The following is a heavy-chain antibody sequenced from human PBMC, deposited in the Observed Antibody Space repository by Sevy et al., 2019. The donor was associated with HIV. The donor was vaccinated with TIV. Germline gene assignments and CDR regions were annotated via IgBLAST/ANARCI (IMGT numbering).Heavy chain of an antibody. V-gene: IGHV4-39*01. D-gene: IGHD2-2*01. Sequence: SETLSLTCTVSGGFVTSTSYYWAWIRQSPGKGLEWIGSIYNSGSTYYNPSLMSRVTISVHTSKNQFSLKLSSVTAADTAVYYSARRYCSSTSCYVPGYYGMDVWGQGTTVTVSS. J-gene: IGHJ6*02. CDR2: IYNSGST. CDR3: ARRYCSSTSCYVPGYYGMDV. CDR1: GGFVTSTSYY.